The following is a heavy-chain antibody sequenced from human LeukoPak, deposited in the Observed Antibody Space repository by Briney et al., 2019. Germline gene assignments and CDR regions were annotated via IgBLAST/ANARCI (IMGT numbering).Heavy chain of an antibody. V-gene: IGHV1-2*02. D-gene: IGHD2-2*01. CDR1: GYTFTDYY. CDR3: AGANFLYCSSSTCLFDY. CDR2: INPNDGDT. J-gene: IGHJ4*02. Sequence: ASVKVSSKASGYTFTDYYMHWVGQAPGQGFEWMGWINPNDGDTNYAQKFQGRVTMTRDTSISTAHMEVSRLRSDDTAVYYCAGANFLYCSSSTCLFDYWGQGTLVTVSS.